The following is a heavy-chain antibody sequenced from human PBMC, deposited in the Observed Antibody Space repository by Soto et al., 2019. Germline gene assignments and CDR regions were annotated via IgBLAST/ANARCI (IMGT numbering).Heavy chain of an antibody. V-gene: IGHV1-69*12. CDR2: IIPVFGTA. Sequence: QVQLVQSGAEVKKPGSSVKVSCKASGGSLSNYGISWVRQAPGQGLEWMGGIIPVFGTANYAQKFQGRVTITADESTNIVYMDVTSLRSEDTAVYYCARGDATKIVVTTYYAMDVWGQGTSVTVYS. CDR1: GGSLSNYG. D-gene: IGHD4-17*01. CDR3: ARGDATKIVVTTYYAMDV. J-gene: IGHJ6*02.